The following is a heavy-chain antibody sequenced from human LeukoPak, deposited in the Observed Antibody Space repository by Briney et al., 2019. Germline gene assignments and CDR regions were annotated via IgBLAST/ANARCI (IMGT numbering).Heavy chain of an antibody. D-gene: IGHD3-3*01. V-gene: IGHV3-66*01. J-gene: IGHJ5*02. Sequence: GGSLRLSCAASGFTVSSNYMSWVRQAPGKGLEWVSVIYSGGTTYYADSVKGRFTISRDNPKNTLYLQMNSLRAEDTAVYYCARGGQGYDLNWFDPWGQGTLVTVSS. CDR1: GFTVSSNY. CDR2: IYSGGTT. CDR3: ARGGQGYDLNWFDP.